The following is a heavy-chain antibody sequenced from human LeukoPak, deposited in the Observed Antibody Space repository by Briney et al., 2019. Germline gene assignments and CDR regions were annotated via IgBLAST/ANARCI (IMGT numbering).Heavy chain of an antibody. J-gene: IGHJ4*02. Sequence: ASVKVSCKASGGTFTSYDINWVRQATGQGLEWMGWMNPNSGNTGYAQKFQGRVTMTRNTSISIAYMELSSLRSEDTAVYYCARGRAARRSVGFDYWGQGTLVTVSS. D-gene: IGHD6-6*01. CDR2: MNPNSGNT. CDR1: GGTFTSYD. V-gene: IGHV1-8*01. CDR3: ARGRAARRSVGFDY.